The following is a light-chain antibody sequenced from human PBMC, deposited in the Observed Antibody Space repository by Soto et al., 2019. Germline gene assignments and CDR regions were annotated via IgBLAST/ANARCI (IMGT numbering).Light chain of an antibody. CDR3: QQANSFPLT. V-gene: IGKV1-12*01. CDR1: QGIISW. Sequence: DIQMTQSPSSVSASVGDRVTITCRASQGIISWLAWYQQKPGKAPKLQIYTVSSLQSGVPSRFSGSGSGTDFTLTISSLQPEDVATYYCQQANSFPLTFGAGTKVEIK. J-gene: IGKJ4*01. CDR2: TVS.